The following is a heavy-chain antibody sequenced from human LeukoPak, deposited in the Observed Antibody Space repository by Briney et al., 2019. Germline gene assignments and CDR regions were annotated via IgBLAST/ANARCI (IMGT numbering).Heavy chain of an antibody. Sequence: SETLSLTCAVSGGSISSGGYSWSWIRQPPGKGLEWIGYIYHSGSTYYNPSLKSRVTISVDRSKDQFSLKLSSVTAADTAVYYCARGIVVVVAATWGNWFDPWGQGTLVTVSS. V-gene: IGHV4-30-2*01. CDR1: GGSISSGGYS. J-gene: IGHJ5*02. D-gene: IGHD2-15*01. CDR3: ARGIVVVVAATWGNWFDP. CDR2: IYHSGST.